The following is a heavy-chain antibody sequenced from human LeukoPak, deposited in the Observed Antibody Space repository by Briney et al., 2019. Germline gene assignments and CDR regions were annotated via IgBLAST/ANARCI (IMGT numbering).Heavy chain of an antibody. CDR1: GFTFSSYE. CDR2: ISSSGSTI. V-gene: IGHV3-48*03. J-gene: IGHJ4*02. CDR3: ARKRQEGFDY. Sequence: PGGSLRLSCAASGFTFSSYEMNWVRQAPGKGLEWISYISSSGSTIYYADSVKGRLTISRDNAKNSLYLQMNSLRAEDTAVYYCARKRQEGFDYWGQGTLVTVSS.